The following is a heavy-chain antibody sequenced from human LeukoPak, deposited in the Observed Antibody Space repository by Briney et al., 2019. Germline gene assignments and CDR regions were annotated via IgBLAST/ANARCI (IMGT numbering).Heavy chain of an antibody. Sequence: ASVKVSCKGSGYTFTSYGISWVRQAPGQGLEWMGWISAYNGNTNYAQKLQGRVTMTRDTSISTAYMELSRLRSDDTAVYYCARVVGTIFGVVDYYYYYMDVWGKGTTVTVSS. D-gene: IGHD3-3*01. J-gene: IGHJ6*03. V-gene: IGHV1-18*01. CDR2: ISAYNGNT. CDR3: ARVVGTIFGVVDYYYYYMDV. CDR1: GYTFTSYG.